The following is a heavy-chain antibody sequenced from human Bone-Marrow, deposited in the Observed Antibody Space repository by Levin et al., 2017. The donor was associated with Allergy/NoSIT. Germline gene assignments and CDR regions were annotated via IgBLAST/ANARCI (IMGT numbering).Heavy chain of an antibody. Sequence: PGGSLRLSCAASGFTFRSYEMNWVRQAPGKGLEWVSYISSSGDTIYYADSVKGRFTISRDNAKNSLYLQMNSLRAEDAAVYSCVRAIPGSTSYGMDVWGQGTTVTVSS. J-gene: IGHJ6*02. D-gene: IGHD2-2*01. CDR1: GFTFRSYE. CDR2: ISSSGDTI. V-gene: IGHV3-48*03. CDR3: VRAIPGSTSYGMDV.